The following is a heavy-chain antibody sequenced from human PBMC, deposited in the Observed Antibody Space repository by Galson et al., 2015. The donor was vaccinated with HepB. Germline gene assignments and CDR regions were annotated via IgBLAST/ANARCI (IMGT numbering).Heavy chain of an antibody. J-gene: IGHJ3*02. V-gene: IGHV3-73*01. CDR3: TSFGDFWSGYYDAFDI. CDR2: ISSKANSYAT. D-gene: IGHD3-3*01. Sequence: SLRLSCAASGFTFSGSAMHWVRQASGKGLEWVGRISSKANSYATAYAASVKGRFTISRDASKNTAYLQMNSLKTEDTAVYYCTSFGDFWSGYYDAFDIWGQGTMVAVSS. CDR1: GFTFSGSA.